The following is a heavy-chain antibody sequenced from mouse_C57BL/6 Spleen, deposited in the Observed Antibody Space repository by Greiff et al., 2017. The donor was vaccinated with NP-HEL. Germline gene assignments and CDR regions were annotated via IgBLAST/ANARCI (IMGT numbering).Heavy chain of an antibody. D-gene: IGHD2-5*01. J-gene: IGHJ4*01. V-gene: IGHV5-6*02. CDR3: ARRYSKGAMDY. CDR1: GFTFSSYG. CDR2: ISSGGSYT. Sequence: EVMLVESGGDLVKPGGSLKLSCAASGFTFSSYGMSWVRQTPDKRLEWVATISSGGSYTYYPDSVKGRFTISRDNAKNTLYLQMSSLKSEDTAMYYCARRYSKGAMDYWGQGTSVTVSS.